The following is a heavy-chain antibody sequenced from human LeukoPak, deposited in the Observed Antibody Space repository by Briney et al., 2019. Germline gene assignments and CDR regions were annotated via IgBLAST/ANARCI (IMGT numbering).Heavy chain of an antibody. Sequence: GGSLRLSCAGSGFTLRSYAMNWVRQAPGKGLEWLAYSGGSGSPMYYADSVKGRFTISRDNAKNSLYLQMNSLRDEDTAVYYCARDQGYFYIWGQGTLVTVSS. CDR3: ARDQGYFYI. V-gene: IGHV3-48*02. J-gene: IGHJ4*02. CDR1: GFTLRSYA. CDR2: SGGSGSPM. D-gene: IGHD3-10*01.